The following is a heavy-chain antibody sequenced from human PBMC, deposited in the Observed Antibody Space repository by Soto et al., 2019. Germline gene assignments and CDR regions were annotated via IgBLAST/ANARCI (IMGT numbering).Heavy chain of an antibody. V-gene: IGHV1-69*13. Sequence: SVKVSCKASGGTFSSYSISWVRQAPGQGLEWMGGIIPIFGTANYAQKFQGRVTITADESTSTAYMELSSLRSEDTAVYYCARVLRFLEWLSPVHYYYGMDVWGQGTTVTVSS. CDR3: ARVLRFLEWLSPVHYYYGMDV. CDR1: GGTFSSYS. D-gene: IGHD3-3*01. J-gene: IGHJ6*02. CDR2: IIPIFGTA.